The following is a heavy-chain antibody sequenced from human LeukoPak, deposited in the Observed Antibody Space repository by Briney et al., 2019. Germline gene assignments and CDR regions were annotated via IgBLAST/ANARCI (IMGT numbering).Heavy chain of an antibody. CDR2: IYYSGST. CDR3: ARHGSFILTGPRRWFDP. Sequence: XSLTCTVSGGSISSYYWSWIRQPPGKGLEWIGYIYYSGSTNYNPSLKSRVTISVDTSKNQFSLKLSSVTAADTAVYYCARHGSFILTGPRRWFDPWGQGTLVTVSS. D-gene: IGHD3-9*01. J-gene: IGHJ5*02. CDR1: GGSISSYY. V-gene: IGHV4-59*08.